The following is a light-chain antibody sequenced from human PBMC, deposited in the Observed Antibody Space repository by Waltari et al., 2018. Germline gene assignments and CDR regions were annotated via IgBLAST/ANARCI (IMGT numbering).Light chain of an antibody. CDR3: YAATNNNRV. Sequence: SYELTQPSSVSVSPGQTARLTCSGDVLAEKYGRWFQQKPGQAPVMVIYKDSERPSGIPERFSGSRSGTTVTLTISGAQVEDEADYYCYAATNNNRVFGGGTKLTVL. J-gene: IGLJ3*02. CDR1: VLAEKY. V-gene: IGLV3-27*01. CDR2: KDS.